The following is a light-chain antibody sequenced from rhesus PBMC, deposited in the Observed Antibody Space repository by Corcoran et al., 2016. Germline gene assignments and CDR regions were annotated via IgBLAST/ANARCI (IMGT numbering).Light chain of an antibody. CDR2: GAS. V-gene: IGKV3S9*01. CDR3: QQHSNWPWT. CDR1: QSVSSY. Sequence: EIVMTQSPATLSLSPGDRATLSCRASQSVSSYVAWYQQKPDQAPRLLIDGASSRATGIPDRFSGSGAGTDFTFTIGSREPEDFAVYYCQQHSNWPWTFGQGTKVEIK. J-gene: IGKJ1*01.